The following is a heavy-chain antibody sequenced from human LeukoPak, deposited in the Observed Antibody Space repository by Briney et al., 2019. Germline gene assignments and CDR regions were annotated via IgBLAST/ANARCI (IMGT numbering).Heavy chain of an antibody. J-gene: IGHJ4*02. D-gene: IGHD6-13*01. CDR1: GFIFDTYP. CDR3: AKDGAPRAAGYCFDS. V-gene: IGHV3-30*18. CDR2: IASDGKDK. Sequence: GGSLRLSCAASGFIFDTYPMHWVRQAPGRGLEWVSVIASDGKDKKFADSVKGRFTISRDNSKNTLYLQMNSLRPEDMAVYYCAKDGAPRAAGYCFDSWGQGTLVTVSS.